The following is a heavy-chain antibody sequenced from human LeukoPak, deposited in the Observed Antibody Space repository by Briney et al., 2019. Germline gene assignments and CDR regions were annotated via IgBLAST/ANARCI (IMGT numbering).Heavy chain of an antibody. CDR2: ISGSGGST. Sequence: PGGSLRLSCAASGFTFSSYAMSWVRQAPGKGLEWVSTISGSGGSTYYADSVKGRFTISRDNSKNTLYLQMNSLRAEDTAVYYCAKDPSFSYYTPFDYWGQGTLVTVSS. V-gene: IGHV3-23*01. J-gene: IGHJ4*02. D-gene: IGHD3-22*01. CDR3: AKDPSFSYYTPFDY. CDR1: GFTFSSYA.